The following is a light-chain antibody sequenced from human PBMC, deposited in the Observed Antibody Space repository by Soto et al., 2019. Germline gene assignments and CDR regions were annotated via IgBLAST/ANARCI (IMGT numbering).Light chain of an antibody. CDR1: SSDVGGYNY. CDR3: SSYTSSSTLCV. Sequence: QSVLTQPASVSGSPGQSITISCTGTSSDVGGYNYVSWYQQHPGKAPKLMLYEVSNRPSGISNRFSGSKSGNTASLTMSGLQAEDEADYYGSSYTSSSTLCVFGTGAKVTVL. J-gene: IGLJ1*01. V-gene: IGLV2-14*01. CDR2: EVS.